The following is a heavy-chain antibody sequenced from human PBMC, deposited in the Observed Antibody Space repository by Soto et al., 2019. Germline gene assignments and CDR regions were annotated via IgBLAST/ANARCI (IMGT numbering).Heavy chain of an antibody. CDR1: GFSLSNARMG. D-gene: IGHD6-13*01. CDR2: IFSNDEK. V-gene: IGHV2-26*01. CDR3: ARIRNGLIAAKVYYFYY. J-gene: IGHJ4*02. Sequence: SGPTLVNPTETLTLTCTVSGFSLSNARMGVSWIRQPPGKALEWLAHIFSNDEKSYSTSLKSRLTISKDTSKSQVVLTMTNMDPVDTATYYCARIRNGLIAAKVYYFYYWGQGTLVTVSS.